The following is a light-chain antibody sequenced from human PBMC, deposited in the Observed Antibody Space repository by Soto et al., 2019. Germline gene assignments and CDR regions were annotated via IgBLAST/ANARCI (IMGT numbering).Light chain of an antibody. CDR1: LAISNY. Sequence: DIQMTQSPSSLSAFVGDRVTITCRASLAISNYLAWYQQRPGKVPKLLIYGASTLQSGVPSRFAGSGSGTEFSLTITSLQPEDVATYYCQRYNTVPWAFGQETKVEIK. CDR2: GAS. CDR3: QRYNTVPWA. V-gene: IGKV1-27*01. J-gene: IGKJ1*01.